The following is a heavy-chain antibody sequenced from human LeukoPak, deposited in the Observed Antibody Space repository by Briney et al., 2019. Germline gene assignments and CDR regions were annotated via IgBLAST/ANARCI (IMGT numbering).Heavy chain of an antibody. D-gene: IGHD1-26*01. CDR2: IDKHGNGK. J-gene: IGHJ4*02. CDR1: GFTFSTSW. Sequence: PGGSLRLSCVASGFTFSTSWVTWVRQAPGTGLEWVANIDKHGNGKYYVDSVKGRFAISRDYASNSVFLQMDSLRGEDTSVYYCARDAGWGYYDLWGQGTPVPVSS. CDR3: ARDAGWGYYDL. V-gene: IGHV3-7*01.